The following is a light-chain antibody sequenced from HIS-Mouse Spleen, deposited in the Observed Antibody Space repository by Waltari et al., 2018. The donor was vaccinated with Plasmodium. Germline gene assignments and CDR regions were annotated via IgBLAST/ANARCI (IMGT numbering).Light chain of an antibody. J-gene: IGLJ2*01. V-gene: IGLV2-8*01. Sequence: QSALTQPPSASGSPGQSVTISCTGTRGDVGGCNYVSWYQQHPGKAPKLMIYEVSKRPSGVPDRFSGSKSGNTASLTVSGLQAEDEADYYCSSYAGSNNLVFGGGTKLTVL. CDR2: EVS. CDR3: SSYAGSNNLV. CDR1: RGDVGGCNY.